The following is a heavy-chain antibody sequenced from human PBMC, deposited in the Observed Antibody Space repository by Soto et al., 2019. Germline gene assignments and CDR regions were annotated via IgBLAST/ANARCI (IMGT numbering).Heavy chain of an antibody. Sequence: SETLSLTCAVYGGSFSGYYCSWIRQPPGKGLEWIGEINHSGSTNYNPSLKSRVTISVDTSKKQFSLKLSSVTAADTAVYYCARGSGSYYGMDVWGQGTTVTVSS. V-gene: IGHV4-34*01. CDR2: INHSGST. J-gene: IGHJ6*02. CDR3: ARGSGSYYGMDV. CDR1: GGSFSGYY.